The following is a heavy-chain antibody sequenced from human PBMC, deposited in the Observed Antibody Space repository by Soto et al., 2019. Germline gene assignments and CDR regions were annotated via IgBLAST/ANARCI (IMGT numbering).Heavy chain of an antibody. D-gene: IGHD4-17*01. V-gene: IGHV4-34*01. CDR2: INHSGST. CDR1: GGSFSGYY. Sequence: PSETLSLTCAVYGGSFSGYYWSWIRQPPGMGLEWIGEINHSGSTNYNPSLKSRVTISVDTSKNQFSLKLSSVTAADTAVYYCARGPPPVTTDLLYNWFDPWGQGTLVSVSS. CDR3: ARGPPPVTTDLLYNWFDP. J-gene: IGHJ5*02.